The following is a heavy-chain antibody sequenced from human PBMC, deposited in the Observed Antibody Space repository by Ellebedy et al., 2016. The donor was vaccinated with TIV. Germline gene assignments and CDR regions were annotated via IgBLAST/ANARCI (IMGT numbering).Heavy chain of an antibody. J-gene: IGHJ4*02. Sequence: PGRSLRLSCAASGFTFSSYGMHWVRQAPGKGLEWVAVIWYDGSNKYYADSVKGRFTISRDNAKDSLYLQMNNLRAEDTAVYYCATRAVPGAREHSYYFDHWGQGTLVTASS. D-gene: IGHD6-19*01. CDR3: ATRAVPGAREHSYYFDH. V-gene: IGHV3-33*03. CDR2: IWYDGSNK. CDR1: GFTFSSYG.